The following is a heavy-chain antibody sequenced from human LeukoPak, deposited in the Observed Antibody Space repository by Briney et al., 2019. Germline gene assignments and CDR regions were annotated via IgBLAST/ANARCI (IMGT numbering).Heavy chain of an antibody. Sequence: PSETLSLTCAVYGGSFSGYYWSWIRQPPGKGLEWIGEINHSGSTNYNPSLKSRVTISVDTSKNQFSLKLSSVTAADTAVYYCARGFGGYCMPYYFDYWGQGTLVTVSS. V-gene: IGHV4-34*01. CDR1: GGSFSGYY. J-gene: IGHJ4*02. D-gene: IGHD2-21*01. CDR3: ARGFGGYCMPYYFDY. CDR2: INHSGST.